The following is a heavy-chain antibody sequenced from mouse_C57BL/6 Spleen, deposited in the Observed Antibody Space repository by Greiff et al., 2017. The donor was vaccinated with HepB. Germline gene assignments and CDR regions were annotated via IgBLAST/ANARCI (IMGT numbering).Heavy chain of an antibody. CDR3: ARESDGYFYFDC. V-gene: IGHV1-64*01. Sequence: QVQLQQPGAELVKPGASVKLSCKASGYTFTSYWMHWVKQRPGQGLEWIGMIHPNSGSTNYNEKFKSKATLTVDKSSSTAYMQLSSLTSEDSAVYYCARESDGYFYFDCWGQGTTLTVSS. CDR2: IHPNSGST. J-gene: IGHJ2*01. D-gene: IGHD2-3*01. CDR1: GYTFTSYW.